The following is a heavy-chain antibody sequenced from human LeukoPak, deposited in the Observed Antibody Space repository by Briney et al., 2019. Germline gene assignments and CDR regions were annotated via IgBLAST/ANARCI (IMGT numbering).Heavy chain of an antibody. Sequence: PSETLPLTCTVSGGSISSGSHYWGWIRQPPGKGLEWIGSISYSGSTSYNPSLKSRVTMSVDASKNQFSLKLGSVTAADTAVYYCARHWCTSTSCYSLFDYWGQGTLVTVSS. V-gene: IGHV4-39*01. D-gene: IGHD2-2*01. CDR1: GGSISSGSHY. CDR3: ARHWCTSTSCYSLFDY. J-gene: IGHJ4*02. CDR2: ISYSGST.